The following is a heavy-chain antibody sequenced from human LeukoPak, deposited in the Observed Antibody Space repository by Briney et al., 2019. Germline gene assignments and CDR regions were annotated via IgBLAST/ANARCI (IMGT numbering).Heavy chain of an antibody. CDR2: INHSGST. CDR1: GGSFSGYY. J-gene: IGHJ4*02. V-gene: IGHV4-34*01. D-gene: IGHD4-17*01. Sequence: SETLPLTCAVYGGSFSGYYWSWIRQPPGKGLEWIGEINHSGSTNYNPSLKSRVTISVDTSKNQFSLKLSSVTAADTAAYYCARGGNDYGDYVGYWGQGTLVTVSS. CDR3: ARGGNDYGDYVGY.